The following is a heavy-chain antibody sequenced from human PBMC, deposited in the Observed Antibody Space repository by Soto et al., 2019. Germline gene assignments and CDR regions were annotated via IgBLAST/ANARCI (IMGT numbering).Heavy chain of an antibody. CDR1: CGSIISGGYY. V-gene: IGHV4-31*03. D-gene: IGHD3-22*01. Sequence: SETLSLTCTFSCGSIISGGYYWSWIRQHPGKGLEWIGYIYYSGSTYYNPSLKSRVTISVDTSKNQFSLKLSSVTAADTAVYYCARAEYYDSSGYYYSSPNNYFDYWGQGTLVTSPQ. CDR3: ARAEYYDSSGYYYSSPNNYFDY. J-gene: IGHJ4*02. CDR2: IYYSGST.